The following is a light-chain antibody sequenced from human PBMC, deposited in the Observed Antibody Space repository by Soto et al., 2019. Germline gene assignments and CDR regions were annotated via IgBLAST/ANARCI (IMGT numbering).Light chain of an antibody. V-gene: IGLV1-40*01. CDR2: SNS. CDR3: QSYDSSLSAAV. J-gene: IGLJ3*02. CDR1: TSNIGAGYD. Sequence: QSELTQPPAVSEARGQKVIISCTGSTSNIGAGYDVHWYQQLPGTAPKLFIYSNSNRPSGVPDRLSGSKSGTSASLAITGLQVEDEADYSCQSYDSSLSAAVFGGGTKLTVL.